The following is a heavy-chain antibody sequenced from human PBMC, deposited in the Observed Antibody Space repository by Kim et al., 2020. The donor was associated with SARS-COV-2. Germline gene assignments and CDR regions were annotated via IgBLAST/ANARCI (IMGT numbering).Heavy chain of an antibody. Sequence: GSLRLSCAASGFTFSSYAMHWVRQAPGKGLEWVAAISYDGSNKYYADSVKGRFTISRDNSKNTLYLQMNSLRAEDTAVYYCAILPGGMDVWGQGTTVTV. CDR3: AILPGGMDV. CDR2: ISYDGSNK. J-gene: IGHJ6*02. V-gene: IGHV3-30*04. CDR1: GFTFSSYA.